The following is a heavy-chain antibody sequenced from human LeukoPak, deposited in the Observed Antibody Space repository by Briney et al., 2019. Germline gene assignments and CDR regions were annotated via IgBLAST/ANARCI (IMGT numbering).Heavy chain of an antibody. CDR3: ARLKVVAAIDY. D-gene: IGHD2-15*01. V-gene: IGHV3-66*01. J-gene: IGHJ4*02. CDR2: IYSGGST. CDR1: GFTVSSNY. Sequence: GGSLRLSCAASGFTVSSNYMSWVRQAPRKGLEWVSVIYSGGSTYYADSVKGRFTISRDNSKNTLYLQMNSLRAEDTAVYYCARLKVVAAIDYWGQGTLVTVSS.